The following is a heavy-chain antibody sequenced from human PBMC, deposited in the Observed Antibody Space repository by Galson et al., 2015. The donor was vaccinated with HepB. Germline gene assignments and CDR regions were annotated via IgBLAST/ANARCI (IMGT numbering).Heavy chain of an antibody. CDR3: ARAPTGDHYYYYGMDV. V-gene: IGHV3-21*01. D-gene: IGHD2-8*02. Sequence: SLRLSCAASGFTFSSYSMNWVRQAPGKGLEWVSSISSSSSYIYYADSVKGRFAISRDNAKNSLYLQMNSLRAEDTAVYYCARAPTGDHYYYYGMDVWGQGTTVTVSS. J-gene: IGHJ6*02. CDR2: ISSSSSYI. CDR1: GFTFSSYS.